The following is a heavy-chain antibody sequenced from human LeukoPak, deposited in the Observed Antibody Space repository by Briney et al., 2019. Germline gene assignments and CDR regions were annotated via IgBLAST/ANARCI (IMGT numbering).Heavy chain of an antibody. D-gene: IGHD5-18*01. Sequence: PSETLSLTCAVYGGSFSGYYWSWIRQPPGKGLEWIGEINHSGSTNYNPSLKSRVTTSVDTSKNQFSLKLSSVTAADTAVYYCARARACSYGKWGQGTLVTVSS. CDR1: GGSFSGYY. CDR2: INHSGST. CDR3: ARARACSYGK. J-gene: IGHJ4*02. V-gene: IGHV4-34*01.